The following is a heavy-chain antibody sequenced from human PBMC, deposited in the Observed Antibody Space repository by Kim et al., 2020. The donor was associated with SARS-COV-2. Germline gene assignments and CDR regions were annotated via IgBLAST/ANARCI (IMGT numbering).Heavy chain of an antibody. Sequence: SPSFKGKVNLSGDKSISTAYLQWSSLKASDTAMYYCARRGNSWGAFDIWGQGTMVTVSS. J-gene: IGHJ3*02. V-gene: IGHV5-51*01. CDR3: ARRGNSWGAFDI. D-gene: IGHD2-2*01.